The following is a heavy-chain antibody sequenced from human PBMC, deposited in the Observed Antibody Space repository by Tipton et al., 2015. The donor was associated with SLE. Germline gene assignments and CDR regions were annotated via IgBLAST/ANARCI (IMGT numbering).Heavy chain of an antibody. CDR3: ARGGLGSDLRGSIYFGS. Sequence: TLSLTCTVSGGSISSYYWSWIRQPPGKGLEWLGYVFYSGSTNCHPSLKTRVTISIDTSQNQFSLKLTSVTAADTAVYYCARGGLGSDLRGSIYFGSWGQGTLVTVSS. CDR1: GGSISSYY. D-gene: IGHD7-27*01. V-gene: IGHV4-59*12. J-gene: IGHJ4*02. CDR2: VFYSGST.